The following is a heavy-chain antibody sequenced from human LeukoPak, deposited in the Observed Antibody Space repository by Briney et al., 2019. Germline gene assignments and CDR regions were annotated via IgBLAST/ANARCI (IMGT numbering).Heavy chain of an antibody. J-gene: IGHJ6*02. Sequence: GGSLRLSCAASGFTFSSYSMNWVRQAPGKGLEWVSSISSSSSYIYYADSVKGRFTISRDNAKNSLYLQMNSLRTEDTAVYYCARLFLYYYGMDVWGQGTTVTVSS. V-gene: IGHV3-21*01. CDR1: GFTFSSYS. CDR2: ISSSSSYI. CDR3: ARLFLYYYGMDV.